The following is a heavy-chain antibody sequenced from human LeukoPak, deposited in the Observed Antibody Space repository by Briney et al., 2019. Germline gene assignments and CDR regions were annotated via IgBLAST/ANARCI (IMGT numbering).Heavy chain of an antibody. Sequence: SVKVSCKASGGTFSSYAISWVRQAPGQGLEWMGGIIPIFGTANYAQKFQGRVTMTTDTSTSTAYMELRSLRSDDTAVYYCARGYYGCSGREYYYYYMDVWGKGTTVTVSS. V-gene: IGHV1-69*05. J-gene: IGHJ6*03. CDR1: GGTFSSYA. D-gene: IGHD3-10*02. CDR3: ARGYYGCSGREYYYYYMDV. CDR2: IIPIFGTA.